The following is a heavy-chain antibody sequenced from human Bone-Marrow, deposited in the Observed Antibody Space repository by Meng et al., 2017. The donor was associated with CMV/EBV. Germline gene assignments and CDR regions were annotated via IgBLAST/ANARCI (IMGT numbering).Heavy chain of an antibody. J-gene: IGHJ4*02. CDR3: ARDAGTIAVSGIGDY. CDR1: GYIFTKYG. CDR2: ISAYNGDT. D-gene: IGHD6-19*01. V-gene: IGHV1-18*01. Sequence: SGYIFTKYGVNWMRQAPGQGPEWMGWISAYNGDTMYAPKVQGRVTMTTDTSTSTAYMELRGLRSDDTAVYYCARDAGTIAVSGIGDYWGQGTLVTVSS.